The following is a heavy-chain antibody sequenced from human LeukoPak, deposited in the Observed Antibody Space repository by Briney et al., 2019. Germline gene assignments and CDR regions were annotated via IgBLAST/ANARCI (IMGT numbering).Heavy chain of an antibody. V-gene: IGHV3-7*03. Sequence: PGGFLRLSCAASGFTFSSYWMSWVRQAPGKGLEWVANIKQDGSEKYYVDSVKGRFTISRDNAKNSLYLQMNSLRAEDTAVYYCARDPRGYSGYDWFYWGQGTLVTVSS. CDR2: IKQDGSEK. CDR3: ARDPRGYSGYDWFY. CDR1: GFTFSSYW. J-gene: IGHJ4*02. D-gene: IGHD5-12*01.